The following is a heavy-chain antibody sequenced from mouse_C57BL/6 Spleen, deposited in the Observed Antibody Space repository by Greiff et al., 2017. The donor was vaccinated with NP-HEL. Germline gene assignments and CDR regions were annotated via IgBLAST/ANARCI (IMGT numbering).Heavy chain of an antibody. J-gene: IGHJ1*03. V-gene: IGHV1-55*01. CDR2: IYPGSGST. Sequence: VQLQQPGAELVKPGASVKMSCKASGYTFTSYWITWVKQRPGQGLEWIGDIYPGSGSTNYNEKFKSKATLTVDTSSSTAYMQLSSLTSEDSAVYYCARRGYDYGGWYFDVWGTGTTVTVSS. D-gene: IGHD2-4*01. CDR1: GYTFTSYW. CDR3: ARRGYDYGGWYFDV.